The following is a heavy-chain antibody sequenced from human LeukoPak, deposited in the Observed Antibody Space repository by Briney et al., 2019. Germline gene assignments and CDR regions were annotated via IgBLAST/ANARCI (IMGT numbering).Heavy chain of an antibody. J-gene: IGHJ4*02. V-gene: IGHV4-34*01. CDR3: ARGEPIYGSGSYYNPNNDY. CDR1: GGSFSGYY. Sequence: SETLSLTCAVYGGSFSGYYWSWIRQPPGKGLEWIGEINHSGSTNYNPSLKSRVTISVDTSKNQFSLKLSSVTAADTAVYYCARGEPIYGSGSYYNPNNDYRGQGTLVTVSS. CDR2: INHSGST. D-gene: IGHD3-10*01.